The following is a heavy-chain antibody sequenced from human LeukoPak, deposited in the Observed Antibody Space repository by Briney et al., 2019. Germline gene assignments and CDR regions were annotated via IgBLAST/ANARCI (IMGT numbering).Heavy chain of an antibody. CDR3: ARGSSGWAVGYFDL. CDR2: IYSGGST. V-gene: IGHV3-53*01. D-gene: IGHD6-19*01. CDR1: GFTVSSNY. Sequence: PGGSLRLSCAASGFTVSSNYMSWVRQAPGKGLEWVSVIYSGGSTYYADSVKGRFTISRDNSKNTLYLQMSSLRAEDTAVYYCARGSSGWAVGYFDLWGRGTLVTVSS. J-gene: IGHJ2*01.